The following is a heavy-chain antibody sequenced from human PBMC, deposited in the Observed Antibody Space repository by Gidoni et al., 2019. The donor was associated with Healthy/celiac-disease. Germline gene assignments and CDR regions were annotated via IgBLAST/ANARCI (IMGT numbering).Heavy chain of an antibody. CDR3: TREYSYGSL. CDR1: GFTFGDYA. CDR2: IRSKAYGGKT. V-gene: IGHV3-49*05. D-gene: IGHD5-18*01. Sequence: EVQLVESGGGLVKPGRSLRLSCTASGFTFGDYAMSWFRQAPGKGLEWVGFIRSKAYGGKTEYAASVKGRFTISRDDSKSIAYLQMNSLKTDDTAVYYCTREYSYGSLWGQGTLVTVSS. J-gene: IGHJ4*02.